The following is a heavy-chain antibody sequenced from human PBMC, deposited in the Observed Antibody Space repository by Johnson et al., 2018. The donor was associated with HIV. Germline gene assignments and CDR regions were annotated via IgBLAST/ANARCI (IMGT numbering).Heavy chain of an antibody. J-gene: IGHJ3*02. CDR3: ASEYSYGSHDAFDI. V-gene: IGHV3-66*02. D-gene: IGHD5-18*01. CDR2: IYSGGST. CDR1: GFTVSSNY. Sequence: VQLVESGVGLVQPGGSLRLSCAASGFTVSSNYMSWVRQAPGKGLEWVSVIYSGGSTYYADSVKGRFTISRDNSKNTLYVQMNSLRAEDTAVYYCASEYSYGSHDAFDIWGRGTMVTVSS.